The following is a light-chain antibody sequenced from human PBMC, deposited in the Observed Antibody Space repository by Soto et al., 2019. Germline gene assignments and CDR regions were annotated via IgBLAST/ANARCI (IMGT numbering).Light chain of an antibody. CDR3: SSYTSSSNVV. CDR1: SSDVGGYNY. Sequence: QSALTQPRSVSGSPGQSVTISCTGTSSDVGGYNYVSWYQQHPGKAPKLMIYEVSNRPSGVSNRFSGSKSGNTASLTISGLQAEDEADYYCSSYTSSSNVVFGGGTKVTVL. V-gene: IGLV2-14*01. J-gene: IGLJ2*01. CDR2: EVS.